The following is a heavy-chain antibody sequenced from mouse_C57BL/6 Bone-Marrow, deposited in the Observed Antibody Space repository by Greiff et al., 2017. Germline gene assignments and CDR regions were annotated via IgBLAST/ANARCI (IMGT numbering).Heavy chain of an antibody. Sequence: QVQLQQSGPELVKPGASVKISCKASGYAFSSSWMNWVKQRPGKGLEWIGRIYPGDGDTNYNGKFKGKATLTADKSSSTAYMQLSSLTSEDSAVYFSFITTVVATGYFDVWGTGTTVTVSS. CDR3: FITTVVATGYFDV. J-gene: IGHJ1*03. CDR2: IYPGDGDT. CDR1: GYAFSSSW. D-gene: IGHD1-1*01. V-gene: IGHV1-82*01.